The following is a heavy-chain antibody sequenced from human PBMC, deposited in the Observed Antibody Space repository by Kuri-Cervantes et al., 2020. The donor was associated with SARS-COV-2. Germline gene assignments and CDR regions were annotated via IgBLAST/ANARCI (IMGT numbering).Heavy chain of an antibody. D-gene: IGHD6-19*01. J-gene: IGHJ6*03. V-gene: IGHV3-23*01. CDR3: AKEIRLYYYMDV. CDR1: GFTFSSYW. Sequence: GGSLRLSCAASGFTFSSYWMSWVRQTPGKGLEWISVISGSAGRTYYADSVKGRFTVSKDNFRNTLYLQMNSLRAEDTAVYYCAKEIRLYYYMDVWGKGTTVTVS. CDR2: ISGSAGRT.